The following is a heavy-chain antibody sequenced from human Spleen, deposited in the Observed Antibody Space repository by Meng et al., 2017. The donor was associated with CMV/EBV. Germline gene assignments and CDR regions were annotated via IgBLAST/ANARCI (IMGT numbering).Heavy chain of an antibody. Sequence: KPSGYTFTDYYLHWVRQAPGQGFEWMGWINPNSGFTNYAQRFQGRVTLTTDASMSTAYMELRRLRSDDTATYYCGGYIGGAYRGTDVWGQGSLVTVSS. CDR3: GGYIGGAYRGTDV. CDR2: INPNSGFT. V-gene: IGHV1-2*02. D-gene: IGHD3-16*01. CDR1: GYTFTDYY. J-gene: IGHJ4*02.